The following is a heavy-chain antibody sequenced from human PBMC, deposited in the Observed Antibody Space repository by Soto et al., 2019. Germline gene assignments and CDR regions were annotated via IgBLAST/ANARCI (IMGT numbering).Heavy chain of an antibody. CDR3: AKDPNGDYVGAFDS. CDR1: GFSFSSFA. D-gene: IGHD4-17*01. CDR2: IGGSGIIT. Sequence: EVQLLESGGGLVQPGGSLSLSCRASGFSFSSFAMTWVRQAPGKGLEWVSSIGGSGIITYYTDSVKGRFTISRDNSGNTLFLHMNSLRADDTAVYYCAKDPNGDYVGAFDSWGQGTLVTVSS. J-gene: IGHJ4*02. V-gene: IGHV3-23*01.